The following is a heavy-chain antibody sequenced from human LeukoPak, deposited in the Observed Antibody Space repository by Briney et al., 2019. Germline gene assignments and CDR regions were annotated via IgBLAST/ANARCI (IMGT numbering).Heavy chain of an antibody. Sequence: GGSLRLSCAASGFTFSSYAMSWVRQAPGKGLEWVSAICGSGGSTYYADSVKGRFTISGDNSKNTLYLQMNSLRAEDTAVYYCAKDPGGYYDSSGYSYYYYGLDVWGQGTTVTVSS. CDR1: GFTFSSYA. CDR2: ICGSGGST. J-gene: IGHJ6*02. V-gene: IGHV3-23*01. D-gene: IGHD3-22*01. CDR3: AKDPGGYYDSSGYSYYYYGLDV.